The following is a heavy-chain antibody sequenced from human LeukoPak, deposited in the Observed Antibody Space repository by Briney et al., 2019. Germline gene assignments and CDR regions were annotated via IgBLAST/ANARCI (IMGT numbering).Heavy chain of an antibody. Sequence: ASVKLSCKASGYTFTSYGISWVRQAPGQGLEWIGYISAYNGNTNYAQNLQGRFTITKDTSKNTSYMELRSLRYDATAVYYCARRRYCSSTSCYALGYFDYWGQGTLVTVSS. D-gene: IGHD2-2*01. CDR3: ARRRYCSSTSCYALGYFDY. V-gene: IGHV1-18*04. CDR1: GYTFTSYG. CDR2: ISAYNGNT. J-gene: IGHJ4*02.